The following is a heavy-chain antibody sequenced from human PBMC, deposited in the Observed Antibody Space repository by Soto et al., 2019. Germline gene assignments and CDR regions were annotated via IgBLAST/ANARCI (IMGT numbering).Heavy chain of an antibody. Sequence: QVQLVQSGAEVKKPGASVKVSCKASGYTFTGYDINWVRQATGQGLEWMGWMNPNSGNTGDSQKFQVRVTMTSNTSISTAYMELSSLRCEHTAVYYCAREKTSYGMDVWGQGTTVTVSS. CDR2: MNPNSGNT. J-gene: IGHJ6*02. V-gene: IGHV1-8*01. CDR1: GYTFTGYD. CDR3: AREKTSYGMDV.